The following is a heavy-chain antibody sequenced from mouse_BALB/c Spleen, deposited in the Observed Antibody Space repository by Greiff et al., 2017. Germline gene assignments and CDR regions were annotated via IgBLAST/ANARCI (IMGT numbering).Heavy chain of an antibody. CDR3: ATPIYYYGSRLDY. J-gene: IGHJ2*01. CDR2: INPYNDGT. V-gene: IGHV1-14*01. Sequence: VQLQQSGPELVKPGASVKMSCKASGYTFTSYVMHWVKQKPGQGLEWIGYINPYNDGTKYNEKFKGKATLTSDKSSSTAYMELSSLTSEDSAVYYCATPIYYYGSRLDYWGQGTTLTVSS. D-gene: IGHD1-1*01. CDR1: GYTFTSYV.